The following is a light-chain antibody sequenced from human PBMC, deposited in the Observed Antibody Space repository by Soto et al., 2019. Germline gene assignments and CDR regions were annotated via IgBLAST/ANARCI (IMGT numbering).Light chain of an antibody. CDR1: QSVTSSY. V-gene: IGKV3-20*01. CDR2: GAS. Sequence: EIVLTQSPGTLSLSPGERATLTCRASQSVTSSYLAWYQQKPGQAPRLRMYGASSRATGIPDRFSGSGSGTDFTLTISRLEPEDFAVYYCQQYGSSPLTFGPGTKVDIK. CDR3: QQYGSSPLT. J-gene: IGKJ3*01.